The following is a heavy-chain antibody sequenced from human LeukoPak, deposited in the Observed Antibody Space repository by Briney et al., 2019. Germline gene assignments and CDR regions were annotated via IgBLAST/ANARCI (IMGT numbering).Heavy chain of an antibody. CDR2: IIPILGIA. Sequence: SVKVSCKASGGTFSSYAISWVRQAPGQGLEWMGRIIPILGIANYAQKFQGRVTITADKSTSTAYMELSSLRSEDTAVYYCARDTFRLVATITYYYGMDVWGQGTTVTVSS. CDR3: ARDTFRLVATITYYYGMDV. D-gene: IGHD5-12*01. CDR1: GGTFSSYA. J-gene: IGHJ6*02. V-gene: IGHV1-69*04.